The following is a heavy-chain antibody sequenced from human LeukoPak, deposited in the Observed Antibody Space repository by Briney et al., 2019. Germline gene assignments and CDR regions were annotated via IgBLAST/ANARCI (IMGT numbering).Heavy chain of an antibody. CDR3: ARDWIPYYGSGSFSDY. CDR1: GFTFSSYG. V-gene: IGHV3-33*01. D-gene: IGHD3-10*01. J-gene: IGHJ4*02. CDR2: IWYDGSNK. Sequence: HPGGSLRLSCAASGFTFSSYGMHWVRQAPGKGLEWVAVIWYDGSNKCYADSVKGRFTISRDNSKNTLYLQMNSLRAEDTAVYYCARDWIPYYGSGSFSDYWGQGTLVTVSS.